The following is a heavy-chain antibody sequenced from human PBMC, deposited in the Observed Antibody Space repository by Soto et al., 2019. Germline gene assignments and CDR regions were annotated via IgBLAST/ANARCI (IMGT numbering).Heavy chain of an antibody. D-gene: IGHD4-17*01. J-gene: IGHJ6*02. CDR1: GYTFTGYY. V-gene: IGHV1-2*02. CDR3: ARPRLPNYYYYGMDV. Sequence: QVQLVQSGAEVKKPGASVKVSCKASGYTFTGYYMHWVRQAPGQGLEWMGWINPNSGGTNYAQKFQGRVTMTRDTSISTAYMELSRLRSDDTAVYYCARPRLPNYYYYGMDVWGQGTTVTVSS. CDR2: INPNSGGT.